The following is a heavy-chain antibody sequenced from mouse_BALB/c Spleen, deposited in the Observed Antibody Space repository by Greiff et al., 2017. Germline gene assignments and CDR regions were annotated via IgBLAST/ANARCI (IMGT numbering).Heavy chain of an antibody. CDR3: TRNGYYGAMDY. J-gene: IGHJ4*01. CDR1: GFTFSNYW. V-gene: IGHV6-6*02. D-gene: IGHD2-3*01. CDR2: IRLKSNNYAT. Sequence: EVKVEESGGGLVQPGGSMKLSCVASGFTFSNYWMNWVRQSPEKGLEWVAEIRLKSNNYATHYAESVKGRFTISRDDSKSSVYLQMNNLRAEDTGIYYCTRNGYYGAMDYWGQGTSVTVSS.